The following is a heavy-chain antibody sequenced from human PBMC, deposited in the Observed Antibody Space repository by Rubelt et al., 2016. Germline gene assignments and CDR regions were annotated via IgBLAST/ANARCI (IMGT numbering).Heavy chain of an antibody. CDR2: ISPGGSA. V-gene: IGHV4-39*01. CDR3: ARLRVGTATGFDQ. Sequence: QAQLRESGSGLVKPSEAVSLTCTVSGGSINTDDFFWGWVRQAPGKGLDYIGIISPGGSAHYNPSIKSRVTLSVSTSKNQFPLRLASATVADTAVYFCARLRVGTATGFDQWGQGTLVTVSS. J-gene: IGHJ4*02. D-gene: IGHD2-21*02. CDR1: GGSINTDDFF.